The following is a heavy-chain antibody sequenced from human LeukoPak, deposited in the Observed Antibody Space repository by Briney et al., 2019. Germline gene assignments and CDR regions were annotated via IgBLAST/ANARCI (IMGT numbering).Heavy chain of an antibody. Sequence: PSETLSLTCTVSGYSISSNYYWGWIRQPPGKGLEWIGSIYHSGSTYYNPSLKSRVTISVDTSKNQFSLKLSSVTAADTAVYYCARRVGGYYDSSGYPDYWGQGTLVTVSS. D-gene: IGHD3-22*01. CDR1: GYSISSNYY. CDR3: ARRVGGYYDSSGYPDY. CDR2: IYHSGST. J-gene: IGHJ4*02. V-gene: IGHV4-38-2*02.